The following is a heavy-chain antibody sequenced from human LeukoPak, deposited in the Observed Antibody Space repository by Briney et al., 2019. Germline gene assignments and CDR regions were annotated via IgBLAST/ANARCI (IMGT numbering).Heavy chain of an antibody. CDR2: ISAYNGNT. V-gene: IGHV1-18*01. CDR1: GYTFTSYG. D-gene: IGHD6-13*01. J-gene: IGHJ3*02. CDR3: ARVGEIAASNKGGAFDI. Sequence: GASVKVSCKASGYTFTSYGISWVRQAPGQGLEWMGWISAYNGNTNYAQKLQGRVTMTTDTSTSTDYMELRSLGSDDTAVYYCARVGEIAASNKGGAFDIWGQGTMVTVSS.